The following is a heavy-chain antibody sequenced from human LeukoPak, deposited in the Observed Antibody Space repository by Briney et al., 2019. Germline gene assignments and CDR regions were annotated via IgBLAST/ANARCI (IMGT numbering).Heavy chain of an antibody. D-gene: IGHD1-26*01. CDR2: ISWNSGSI. Sequence: PGGSLRLSCAASGFTFDDYAMSWVRLAPGKGLEWVSGISWNSGSIDYAVSVKGRFIISRDNAKNSLYLQMNSLRPEDTALYYCAKGTGRYWTFFDYWGQGTLVIVSS. CDR1: GFTFDDYA. J-gene: IGHJ4*02. V-gene: IGHV3-9*01. CDR3: AKGTGRYWTFFDY.